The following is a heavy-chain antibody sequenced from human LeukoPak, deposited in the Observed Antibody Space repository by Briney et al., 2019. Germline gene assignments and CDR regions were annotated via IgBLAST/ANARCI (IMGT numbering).Heavy chain of an antibody. J-gene: IGHJ4*02. Sequence: GGSLRLSCSASGFTFSTYPMHCVRQAPGKGLEYVSAISANGGSTYYGDSVKGRFTISRDNSKNTLFLQMSSLRTEDTAVYYCVKESAYYAYWGQGTLVTVSS. V-gene: IGHV3-64D*06. CDR1: GFTFSTYP. D-gene: IGHD3-3*01. CDR3: VKESAYYAY. CDR2: ISANGGST.